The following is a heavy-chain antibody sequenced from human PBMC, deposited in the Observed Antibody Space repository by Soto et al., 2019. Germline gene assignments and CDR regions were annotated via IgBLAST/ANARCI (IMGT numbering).Heavy chain of an antibody. D-gene: IGHD3-10*01. CDR2: IYYSGST. CDR1: GGSISSYY. CDR3: ARDLPGSWDYFDY. Sequence: SETLSLTCTVSGGSISSYYWSWIRQPPGKGLEWIGYIYYSGSTNYNPSLKSRVTISVDTSKNQFSLKLSSVTAADTAVYYCARDLPGSWDYFDYWGQGTLVTVSS. V-gene: IGHV4-59*01. J-gene: IGHJ4*02.